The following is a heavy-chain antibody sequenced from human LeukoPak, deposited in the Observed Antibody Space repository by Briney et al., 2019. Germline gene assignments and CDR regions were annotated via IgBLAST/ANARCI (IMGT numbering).Heavy chain of an antibody. V-gene: IGHV1-2*06. D-gene: IGHD2-2*01. CDR1: GYTFTGYY. Sequence: ASVKVSCKASGYTFTGYYMHWVRQAPGQGLEWMGRINPNSGGTNYAQKFQGRVTMTRDTSISTAYVELSRLRSDDTAVYYCAREKVRQSDMDVWGQGTTVTVSS. CDR2: INPNSGGT. J-gene: IGHJ6*02. CDR3: AREKVRQSDMDV.